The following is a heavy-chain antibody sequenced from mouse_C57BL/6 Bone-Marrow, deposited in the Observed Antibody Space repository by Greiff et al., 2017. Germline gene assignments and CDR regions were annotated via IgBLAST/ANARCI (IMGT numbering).Heavy chain of an antibody. Sequence: QVQLQQPGAELVKPGASVKLSCKASGYTFTSYWMHWVKQRPGQGLEWIGMIHPNGGSTNYNEKFKSKATLTVDKSSSTAYMQLSSLTSEAAAVXCCARNSSYYFYAMDYWGQGTSVTVSS. J-gene: IGHJ4*01. V-gene: IGHV1-64*01. CDR2: IHPNGGST. CDR3: ARNSSYYFYAMDY. D-gene: IGHD2-12*01. CDR1: GYTFTSYW.